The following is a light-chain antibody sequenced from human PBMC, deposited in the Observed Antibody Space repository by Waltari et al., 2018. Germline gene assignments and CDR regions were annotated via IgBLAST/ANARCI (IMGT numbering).Light chain of an antibody. CDR2: VS. V-gene: IGLV2-14*01. J-gene: IGLJ2*01. Sequence: QSALTQPASVSGSPGQSVTIFCAGTSNDVGGYNSVSWYQEHPGQAPRVIIYVSDRPSGVSDRFSGSKSGNTASLTISGLQAEDEADYYCSSQSSNDVVLFGGGTKLTVL. CDR3: SSQSSNDVVL. CDR1: SNDVGGYNS.